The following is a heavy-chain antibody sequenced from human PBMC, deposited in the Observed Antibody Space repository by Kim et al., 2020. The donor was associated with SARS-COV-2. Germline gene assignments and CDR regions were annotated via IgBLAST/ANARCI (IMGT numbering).Heavy chain of an antibody. J-gene: IGHJ3*02. D-gene: IGHD2-21*01. V-gene: IGHV4-39*01. Sequence: SETLSLTCTVSGGSISSSSYYWGWIRQPPGKGLEWIGSIYYSGSTYYNPSLKSRVTISVDTSKNQFSLKLSSVTAADTAVYYCARSCGGDCLHAFDIWGQGTMVTVSS. CDR3: ARSCGGDCLHAFDI. CDR2: IYYSGST. CDR1: GGSISSSSYY.